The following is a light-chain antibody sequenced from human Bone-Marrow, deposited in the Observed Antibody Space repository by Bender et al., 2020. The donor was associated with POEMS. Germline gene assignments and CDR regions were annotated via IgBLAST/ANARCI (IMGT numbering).Light chain of an antibody. CDR3: CSYAGGYTYV. CDR1: SSDVGGYNY. J-gene: IGLJ1*01. CDR2: DVS. V-gene: IGLV2-11*01. Sequence: QSALTQPASVSGSPGQSITISCTGTSSDVGGYNYVSWYQQHPGKAPKLTIYDVSNRPSGVPDRFSASKAGNTASLAISGLQAGGEADYFCCSYAGGYTYVFGSGTTVTGL.